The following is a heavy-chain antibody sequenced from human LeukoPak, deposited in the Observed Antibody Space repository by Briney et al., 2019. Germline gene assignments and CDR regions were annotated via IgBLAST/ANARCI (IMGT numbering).Heavy chain of an antibody. J-gene: IGHJ4*02. V-gene: IGHV1-69*13. D-gene: IGHD2/OR15-2a*01. CDR1: GGTFSSYA. CDR2: IIPIFGTA. CDR3: AITLPFLRQVYYFDY. Sequence: ASVKVSCKASGGTFSSYAISWVRQAPGQGLEWMGGIIPIFGTANYAQKFQGRVTITADESTSTAYMELSSLRSEDTAVYYCAITLPFLRQVYYFDYWGQGTLVTVSS.